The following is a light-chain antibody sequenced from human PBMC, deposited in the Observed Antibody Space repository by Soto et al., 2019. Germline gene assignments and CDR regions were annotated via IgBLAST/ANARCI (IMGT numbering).Light chain of an antibody. CDR1: QDIGND. CDR3: LQHNRYPLT. Sequence: DIQMTQSPSSLSASVGDRVTMTCRASQDIGNDLGWYQQKPGKAPKRLIYTASTLQSGVPSRFSGSGSGTEFTLTIGSLQPEDFATYFCLQHNRYPLTFGGGTKVDIK. J-gene: IGKJ4*01. CDR2: TAS. V-gene: IGKV1-17*01.